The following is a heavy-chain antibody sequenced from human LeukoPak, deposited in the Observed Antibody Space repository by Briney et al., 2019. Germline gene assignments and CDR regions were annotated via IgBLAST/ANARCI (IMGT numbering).Heavy chain of an antibody. CDR3: VRLRRNSDRSGYYHYYD. CDR2: ISVRSNYR. J-gene: IGHJ4*02. V-gene: IGHV3-21*01. CDR1: GYTFSDFS. Sequence: GGSLRLSCAASGYTFSDFSVNWVRQAPGKGLEWVSSISVRSNYRYCADSVRGRFTISRDDARDSLFLQMNSLRAEDTAVYFCVRLRRNSDRSGYYHYYDWGQGTLVTASS. D-gene: IGHD3-22*01.